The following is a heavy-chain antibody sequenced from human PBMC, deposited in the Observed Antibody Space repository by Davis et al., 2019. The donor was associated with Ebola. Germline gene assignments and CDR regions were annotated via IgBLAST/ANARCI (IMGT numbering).Heavy chain of an antibody. CDR3: ARGCYDFWSGYYKYNWFDP. Sequence: SETLSLTCAVYGGSFSGYYWSWIRQPPGKGLEWIGEINPSGSTNYNPSLKSRVTISVDTSKNQFSLKLSSVTAADTAVYYCARGCYDFWSGYYKYNWFDPWGQGTLVTVSS. V-gene: IGHV4-34*01. J-gene: IGHJ5*02. CDR1: GGSFSGYY. CDR2: INPSGST. D-gene: IGHD3-3*01.